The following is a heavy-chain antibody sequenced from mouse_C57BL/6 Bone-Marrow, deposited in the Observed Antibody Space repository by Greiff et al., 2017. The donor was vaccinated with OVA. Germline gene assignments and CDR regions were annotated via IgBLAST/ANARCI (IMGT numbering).Heavy chain of an antibody. D-gene: IGHD2-4*01. Sequence: RVESGGGLVKPGGSLKLSCAASGFTFSSYAMSWVRQTPEKRLEWVATISDGGSYTYYPDNVKGRFTISRDNAKNNLYLQMSHLKSEDTAMYYCAREGGLRNYYAMDYWGQGTSVTVSS. CDR1: GFTFSSYA. CDR2: ISDGGSYT. J-gene: IGHJ4*01. V-gene: IGHV5-4*01. CDR3: AREGGLRNYYAMDY.